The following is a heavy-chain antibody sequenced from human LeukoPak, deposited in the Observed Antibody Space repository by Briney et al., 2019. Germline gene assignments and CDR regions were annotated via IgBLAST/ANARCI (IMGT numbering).Heavy chain of an antibody. J-gene: IGHJ4*02. D-gene: IGHD1-1*01. CDR2: ISGSGTST. CDR3: AKSRSGSANWALQIFDN. Sequence: GGSLRLSCAASGFTFNSYAMTWVRQAPGKGLEWVSAISGSGTSTYYADYVKGRFIISRDNSNNTLFVQMNSLRAEDTAVYYCAKSRSGSANWALQIFDNWGQGALVTVSS. V-gene: IGHV3-23*01. CDR1: GFTFNSYA.